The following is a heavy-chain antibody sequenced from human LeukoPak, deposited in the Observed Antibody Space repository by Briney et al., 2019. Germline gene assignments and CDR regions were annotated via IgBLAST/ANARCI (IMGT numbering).Heavy chain of an antibody. D-gene: IGHD3-22*01. Sequence: SVKVSCKASGGTFSSYAISWVRQAPGQGLEWMGRIIPIFGIANYAQKFQGRVTITADKSTSTAYMELSSLRSEDTAVYYCARGLYYYDSSGYYHGAFDIWGQGTMVTVSS. CDR3: ARGLYYYDSSGYYHGAFDI. CDR1: GGTFSSYA. J-gene: IGHJ3*02. CDR2: IIPIFGIA. V-gene: IGHV1-69*04.